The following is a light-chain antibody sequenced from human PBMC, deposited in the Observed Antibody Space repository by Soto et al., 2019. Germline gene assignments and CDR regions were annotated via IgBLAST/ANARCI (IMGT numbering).Light chain of an antibody. J-gene: IGKJ2*01. Sequence: DIQMTQSPYTLSASVGDRVTITCRASQSISTWLAWYQQKPGKAPKLLIYDASSLESGVPSRFSGSGSGTVVTRTISSLQPDDFATYYCQQHFSMMYTVGQGTKVEIK. V-gene: IGKV1-5*01. CDR3: QQHFSMMYT. CDR2: DAS. CDR1: QSISTW.